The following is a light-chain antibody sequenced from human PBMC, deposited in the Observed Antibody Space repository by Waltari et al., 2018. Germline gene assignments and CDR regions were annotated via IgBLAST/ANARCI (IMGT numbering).Light chain of an antibody. Sequence: DIVMTQSPDSLAVSLGARATINCKSRQSVLYGSNNKNYLAWYQQKPGQPPRLLIYWASTRESGVPDRFSGRGSGANFTLTISSLQAEDAAVYYCQQYYTTPLTFGGGTKVAIK. V-gene: IGKV4-1*01. CDR3: QQYYTTPLT. CDR1: QSVLYGSNNKNY. CDR2: WAS. J-gene: IGKJ4*01.